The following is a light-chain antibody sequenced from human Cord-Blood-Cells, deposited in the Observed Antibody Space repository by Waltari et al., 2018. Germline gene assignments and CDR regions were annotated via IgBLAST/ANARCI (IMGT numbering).Light chain of an antibody. CDR3: QVWDSSSDHWV. CDR1: NIGSKS. V-gene: IGLV3-21*04. J-gene: IGLJ3*02. CDR2: YDS. Sequence: SYVLTQPPSVSVAPGKTARITCGGNNIGSKSVHWYQQKPGQAPVLVIYYDSDRPSGIPERFSGSNSGNTATLTISRVEAGDEADYYRQVWDSSSDHWVFGGGTKLTVL.